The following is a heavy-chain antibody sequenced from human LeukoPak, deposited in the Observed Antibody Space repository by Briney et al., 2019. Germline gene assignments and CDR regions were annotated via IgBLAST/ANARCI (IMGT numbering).Heavy chain of an antibody. CDR2: IDTKTGNP. CDR1: GYTFSSCA. D-gene: IGHD3-22*01. J-gene: IGHJ4*02. CDR3: AIHPSDSSGYFSY. V-gene: IGHV7-4-1*02. Sequence: ASVKVSCKASGYTFSSCAINWVRQAPGQGLEDMGWIDTKTGNPTYAQGFTGRFVFSLDTFVSTAYLQISSLKAEDTAVYYCAIHPSDSSGYFSYWGQGALVTVSS.